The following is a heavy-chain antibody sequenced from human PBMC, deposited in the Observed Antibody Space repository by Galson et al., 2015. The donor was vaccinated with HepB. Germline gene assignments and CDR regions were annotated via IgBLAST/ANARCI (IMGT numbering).Heavy chain of an antibody. Sequence: FLRLSCAASGFTFSSSPMSWVRQAPGKGLEWVAAISGPGDSTYYADSVKGRFTISRDNSKNTLYLLMNSLRVEDTAVYYCVREPPGYSSSSVNFDYWGQGTRVTVSS. V-gene: IGHV3-23*01. CDR3: VREPPGYSSSSVNFDY. CDR2: ISGPGDST. D-gene: IGHD6-6*01. J-gene: IGHJ4*02. CDR1: GFTFSSSP.